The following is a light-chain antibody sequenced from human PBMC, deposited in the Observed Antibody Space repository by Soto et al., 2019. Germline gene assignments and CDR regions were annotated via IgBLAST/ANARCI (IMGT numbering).Light chain of an antibody. CDR3: QQYNSYPFS. J-gene: IGKJ3*01. V-gene: IGKV1-5*01. CDR2: DAS. Sequence: DIQMTQSPSTLSASVGDRVTITCRASQSISSWLAWYQQKPGKDPKLLIYDASSLESAVPSRFSGSASGTECTRSIGSLQPDDFATYYGQQYNSYPFSFGPGTKVDIK. CDR1: QSISSW.